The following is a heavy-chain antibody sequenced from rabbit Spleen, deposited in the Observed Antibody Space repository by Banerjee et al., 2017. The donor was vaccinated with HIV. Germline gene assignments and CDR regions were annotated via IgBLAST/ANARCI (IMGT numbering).Heavy chain of an antibody. J-gene: IGHJ6*01. CDR2: IDTGSSGFT. D-gene: IGHD1-1*01. CDR3: ARDTSSSFSSYGMDL. CDR1: GVSFSSSSY. Sequence: QSLEESGGDLVKPGASLTLTCTASGVSFSSSSYMCWVRQAPGKGLVWIACIDTGSSGFTYFATCAKGRFPCSKTSSTTVTLQMTRLTAADTAPYFCARDTSSSFSSYGMDLWGQGTLVTVS. V-gene: IGHV1S40*01.